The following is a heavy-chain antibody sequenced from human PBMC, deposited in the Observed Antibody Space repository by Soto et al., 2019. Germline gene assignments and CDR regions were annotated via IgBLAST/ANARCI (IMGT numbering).Heavy chain of an antibody. Sequence: QVQLVQSGAELKMPGASVKVSCKTSGYHFSRYYVHWVRQAPGKGLEWMGVFNPTGGRATYAQNLQGRVTMTSDTATATVYLEVTGLKSEDTAVYSCSRERCSSTSCYPDHWGQGTLVTVSS. CDR2: FNPTGGRA. D-gene: IGHD2-2*01. V-gene: IGHV1-46*03. CDR1: GYHFSRYY. CDR3: SRERCSSTSCYPDH. J-gene: IGHJ4*02.